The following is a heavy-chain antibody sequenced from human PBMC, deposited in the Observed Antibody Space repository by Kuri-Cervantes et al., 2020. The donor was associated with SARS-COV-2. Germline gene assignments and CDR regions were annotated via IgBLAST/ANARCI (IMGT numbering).Heavy chain of an antibody. Sequence: ESLKISCTVSGGSISSYYRSWIRQPAGKGLEWIGRIYTSGSTNYNPSLKSRVTMSVGTSKNQFSLKLSSVTAADTAVYYCARDGVAAAGYGNPYYYYYMDVWGKGTTVTVSS. CDR1: GGSISSYY. CDR2: IYTSGST. V-gene: IGHV4-4*07. CDR3: ARDGVAAAGYGNPYYYYYMDV. D-gene: IGHD6-13*01. J-gene: IGHJ6*03.